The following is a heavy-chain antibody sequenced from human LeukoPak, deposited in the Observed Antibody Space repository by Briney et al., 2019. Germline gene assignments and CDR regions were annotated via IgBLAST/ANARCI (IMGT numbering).Heavy chain of an antibody. CDR2: IYYTGRT. J-gene: IGHJ4*02. CDR1: GASTSRHNYY. D-gene: IGHD3-22*01. V-gene: IGHV4-39*01. CDR3: ARGTSYYYDSSGYSFDY. Sequence: PSETLSLTCTVSGASTSRHNYYWGWIRQPPGKELECIGTIYYTGRTYYNPSLKSRVTISVDTSKNQLSLKLSSVAAADTAVYYCARGTSYYYDSSGYSFDYWGQESRVTVSS.